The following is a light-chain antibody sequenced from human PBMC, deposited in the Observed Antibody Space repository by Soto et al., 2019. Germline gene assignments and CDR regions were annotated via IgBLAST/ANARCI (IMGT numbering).Light chain of an antibody. CDR2: GAS. Sequence: EIVMTQSPATLSVSPGERATPSCRASQSVNHNLAWYQQKPGQAPRLLFYGASFRATGVPARFSGSGSGTDLTLTISSLQSEDFAIYYCQQSNNWPYTFGQGTKLEIK. J-gene: IGKJ2*01. CDR3: QQSNNWPYT. V-gene: IGKV3-15*01. CDR1: QSVNHN.